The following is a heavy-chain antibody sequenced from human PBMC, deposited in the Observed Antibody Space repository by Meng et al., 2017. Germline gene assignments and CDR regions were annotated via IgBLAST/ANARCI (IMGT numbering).Heavy chain of an antibody. J-gene: IGHJ2*01. CDR1: GGSFSGYY. D-gene: IGHD1-1*01. CDR2: INHSGST. V-gene: IGHV4-34*01. CDR3: ARGRSGTWPWYFDL. Sequence: QVHVQQWGAGLLKPSETLSLPCAVYGGSFSGYYWSWIRQPPGKGLEWIGEINHSGSTNYNPSLKSRVTISVDTSKNQFSLKLSSVTAADTAVYYCARGRSGTWPWYFDLWGRGTLVTVSS.